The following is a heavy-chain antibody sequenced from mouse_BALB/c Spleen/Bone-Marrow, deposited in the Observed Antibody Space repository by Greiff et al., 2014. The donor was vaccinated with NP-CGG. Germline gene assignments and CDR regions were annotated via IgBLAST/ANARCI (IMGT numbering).Heavy chain of an antibody. CDR3: ARRTMITAMDY. CDR2: INPYNGGT. Sequence: SGPELVKPGASMKISCKASGYSFTGYTMNWVKQSHGKNLEWIGLINPYNGGTIYNQKLKGKATLTIDKSSSTAYMELRSLTSEDSAVYYCARRTMITAMDYWGQGTSVTVSS. J-gene: IGHJ4*01. V-gene: IGHV1-18*01. CDR1: GYSFTGYT. D-gene: IGHD2-4*01.